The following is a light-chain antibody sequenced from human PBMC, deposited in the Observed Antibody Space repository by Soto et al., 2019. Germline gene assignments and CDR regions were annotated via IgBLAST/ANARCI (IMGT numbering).Light chain of an antibody. J-gene: IGLJ1*01. V-gene: IGLV1-40*01. CDR2: DNS. CDR1: SSNIGAGYN. CDR3: QSYASSLNGLYV. Sequence: QSVLTQPPSVSGAPGQRVTISCTGSSSNIGAGYNVHWYQQLPGTAPKLLIFDNSNRPSGVPDRFSGSKSGASASLAITGLQAEDEADYYCQSYASSLNGLYVSGTGTKVTVL.